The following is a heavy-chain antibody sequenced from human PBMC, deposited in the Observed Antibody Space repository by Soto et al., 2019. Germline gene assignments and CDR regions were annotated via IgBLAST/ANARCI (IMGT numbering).Heavy chain of an antibody. D-gene: IGHD3-3*01. Sequence: TSVKVSCKASGYTLTSNDINWVRQATGQGLEWMGWMNPDSGNTGYAQEFQGRLTMTRNTSISTAYMELSSLRSEDTAVYYCARGCPLTRSGFDPWGQGTLVTVSS. V-gene: IGHV1-8*01. CDR2: MNPDSGNT. CDR1: GYTLTSND. CDR3: ARGCPLTRSGFDP. J-gene: IGHJ5*02.